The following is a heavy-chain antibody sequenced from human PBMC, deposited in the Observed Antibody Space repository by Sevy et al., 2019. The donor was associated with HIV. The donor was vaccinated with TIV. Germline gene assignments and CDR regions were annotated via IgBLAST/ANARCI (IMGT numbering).Heavy chain of an antibody. V-gene: IGHV3-48*03. CDR2: ISNSGTTI. J-gene: IGHJ4*02. D-gene: IGHD4-17*01. Sequence: GGSLRLSCAASGFTFSSYEMNWVRQAPGKGLEWVSYISNSGTTISYSDSVRGCFSISRDNASNSLYLQMNSLRAEDTAVYYCARDLPPSATTVAHFDYWGQGTLVTVSS. CDR1: GFTFSSYE. CDR3: ARDLPPSATTVAHFDY.